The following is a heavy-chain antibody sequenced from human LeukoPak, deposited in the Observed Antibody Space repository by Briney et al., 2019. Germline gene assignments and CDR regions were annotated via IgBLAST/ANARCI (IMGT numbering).Heavy chain of an antibody. J-gene: IGHJ4*02. Sequence: EASVKVSCKASGGTFSSYAISWVRQAPGQGLEWMGGIIPIFGTANYAQKFQGRVTITADESTSTAYMELSSLRSEDTAVYYCAREHYYYDSSGYYMGFDYWGQGTLVTVSS. CDR1: GGTFSSYA. CDR3: AREHYYYDSSGYYMGFDY. CDR2: IIPIFGTA. V-gene: IGHV1-69*13. D-gene: IGHD3-22*01.